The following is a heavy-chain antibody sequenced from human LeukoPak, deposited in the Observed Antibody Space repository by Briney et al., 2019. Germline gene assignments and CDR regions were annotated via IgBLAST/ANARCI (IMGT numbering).Heavy chain of an antibody. J-gene: IGHJ4*02. CDR3: ARRQPYCTNGVCPYYFDY. CDR1: GFTFSSYS. D-gene: IGHD2-8*01. Sequence: GGSLRLSCAASGFTFSSYSMNWVRQAPGKGLEWVSSINSSSSYIYYADSVKGRFTISRDNAKNSLYLQMNSLRAEDTAVYYCARRQPYCTNGVCPYYFDYWGQGTLVTVSS. CDR2: INSSSSYI. V-gene: IGHV3-21*01.